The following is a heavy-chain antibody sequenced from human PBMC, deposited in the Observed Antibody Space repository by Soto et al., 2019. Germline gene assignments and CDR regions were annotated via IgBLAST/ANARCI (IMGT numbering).Heavy chain of an antibody. CDR1: GYTFTRSY. CDR2: IDPSDGTT. D-gene: IGHD2-15*01. J-gene: IGHJ4*02. Sequence: ASVKVSCKASGYTFTRSYMHWVRQAPGLGLEWMGIIDPSDGTTSYAQQFQGRVTMTRDTSTSTVYMELGSLRPEDTAIYFCARASGYCSGGSCHLFDYWGQGILVTVSS. V-gene: IGHV1-46*01. CDR3: ARASGYCSGGSCHLFDY.